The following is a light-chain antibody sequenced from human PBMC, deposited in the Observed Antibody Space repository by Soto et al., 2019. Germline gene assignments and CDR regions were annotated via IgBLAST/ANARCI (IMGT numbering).Light chain of an antibody. CDR1: SSNVETNT. J-gene: IGLJ2*01. CDR2: TNN. CDR3: AAWDDSLNGVV. Sequence: QSVPTQPPSASGTPGQRVTIACSGSSSNVETNTVNWYQHLPGAAPKLLIHTNNQRPSGVPDRFSGSRSGTSASLAISGLQSEDEAEYYCAAWDDSLNGVVFGGGTKLTVL. V-gene: IGLV1-44*01.